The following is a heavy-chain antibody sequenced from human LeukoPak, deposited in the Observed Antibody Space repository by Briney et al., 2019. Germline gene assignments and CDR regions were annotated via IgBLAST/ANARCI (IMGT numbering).Heavy chain of an antibody. D-gene: IGHD3-10*01. CDR2: IKQDGSEK. V-gene: IGHV3-7*01. CDR3: ARDAYGSGRSGGGLTD. CDR1: GFTFSSFW. J-gene: IGHJ4*02. Sequence: GGSLRLSCAASGFTFSSFWMSWVRQAPGKGLEWVATIKQDGSEKYYVDSVKGRFTMSRDNAKNSLHLQMNSLRAEDTAVYYCARDAYGSGRSGGGLTDWGQGTLVTVSS.